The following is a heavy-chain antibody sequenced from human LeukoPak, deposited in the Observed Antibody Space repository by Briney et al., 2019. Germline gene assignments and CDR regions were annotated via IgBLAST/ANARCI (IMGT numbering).Heavy chain of an antibody. CDR2: IYYDGVT. V-gene: IGHV4-59*01. CDR1: GGSISTYY. CDR3: ARGAGLFDY. Sequence: PSETLSLTCTLSGGSISTYYWTWIRQPPGKGLEWIGYIYYDGVTNYNPSLKSRVTISVDTSKNQFSLKLSSVTAADTAVYYCARGAGLFDYWGQGTLVTVSS. J-gene: IGHJ4*02.